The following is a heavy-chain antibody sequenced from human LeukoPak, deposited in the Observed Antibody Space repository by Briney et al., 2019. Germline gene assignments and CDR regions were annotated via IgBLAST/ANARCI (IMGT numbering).Heavy chain of an antibody. CDR1: GGSFSGYY. V-gene: IGHV4-34*01. J-gene: IGHJ3*02. CDR3: ARSNYVWGSYRPRQSDAFDI. CDR2: INHSGST. Sequence: SETLSLTCAVYGGSFSGYYWSWIRQPPGKGLEWIGEINHSGSTNYNPSLKSRVTISVDTSKNQFSLKLSSVTAADTAVYYCARSNYVWGSYRPRQSDAFDIWGQGTMVTVSS. D-gene: IGHD3-16*02.